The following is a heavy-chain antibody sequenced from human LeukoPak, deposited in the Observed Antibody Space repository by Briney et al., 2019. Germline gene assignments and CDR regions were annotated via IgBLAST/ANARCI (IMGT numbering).Heavy chain of an antibody. CDR2: INPNSGGT. Sequence: ASVQVSCKASGYTFTGYYMHWVRQAPGQGLEWMGWINPNSGGTNYAQKFQGRVTMTRDTSISTAYMELSRLRSDDTAVYYCAREYYDSSGRRIDYWGQGTLVTVSS. D-gene: IGHD3-22*01. CDR3: AREYYDSSGRRIDY. J-gene: IGHJ4*02. V-gene: IGHV1-2*02. CDR1: GYTFTGYY.